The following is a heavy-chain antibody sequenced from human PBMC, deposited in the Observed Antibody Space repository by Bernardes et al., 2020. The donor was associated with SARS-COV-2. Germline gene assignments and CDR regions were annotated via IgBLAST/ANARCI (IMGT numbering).Heavy chain of an antibody. CDR1: GGSISSGSYY. J-gene: IGHJ6*04. CDR2: IYTSGTT. V-gene: IGHV4-61*02. D-gene: IGHD2-2*01. Sequence: TLSLTCTVSGGSISSGSYYWSWIRQPAGKGLEWIGRIYTSGTTNYNPSLKSRVTISMDTSKNQFSLRLSSVTAADTAVYYCARDCSSTSCPKGGMDVWGKGTTVTVAS. CDR3: ARDCSSTSCPKGGMDV.